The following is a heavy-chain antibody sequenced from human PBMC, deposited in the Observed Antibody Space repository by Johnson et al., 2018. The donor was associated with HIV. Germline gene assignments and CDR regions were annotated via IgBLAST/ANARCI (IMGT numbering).Heavy chain of an antibody. V-gene: IGHV3-30-3*02. Sequence: MQLVESGGGLVQPGGSLRLSCAASGFTFSDYAMHWVRQAPGKGLEWVAVISYDGSNKYSADSVKGRFTISRANSKNTLYLQMNSLRAEDTAVYYCAKWSIVGATFSDAFDIWGQVTMVTVSS. CDR1: GFTFSDYA. CDR2: ISYDGSNK. D-gene: IGHD1-26*01. J-gene: IGHJ3*02. CDR3: AKWSIVGATFSDAFDI.